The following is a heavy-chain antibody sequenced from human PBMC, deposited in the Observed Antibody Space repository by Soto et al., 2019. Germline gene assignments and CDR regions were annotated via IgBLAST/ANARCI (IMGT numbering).Heavy chain of an antibody. CDR1: GGTFSSYA. CDR3: AISGYDSSYYYYGMDV. CDR2: IIPVFGTA. J-gene: IGHJ6*02. Sequence: SVTVSCNAYGGTFSSYALTWVQQAPGQGLEWMGGIIPVFGTANYAQKFQGRVTNTADDSTSTAYMELSSLRSEDTAVYYCAISGYDSSYYYYGMDVWGQGTTVTVSS. D-gene: IGHD5-12*01. V-gene: IGHV1-69*13.